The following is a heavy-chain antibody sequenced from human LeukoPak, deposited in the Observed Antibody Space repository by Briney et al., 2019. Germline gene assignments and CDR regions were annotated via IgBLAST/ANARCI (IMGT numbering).Heavy chain of an antibody. Sequence: GGSLRLSCAASGFTFSSYSMNWGRQAPGKGLEWVSYISNSGSSIYYADSVKGRFTISRDNAKNSLYLQMNSLRAEDTAVYYCAREQKDYDFWSGYYNGYFDYWGQGTLVTVSS. CDR1: GFTFSSYS. D-gene: IGHD3-3*01. V-gene: IGHV3-48*01. J-gene: IGHJ4*02. CDR3: AREQKDYDFWSGYYNGYFDY. CDR2: ISNSGSSI.